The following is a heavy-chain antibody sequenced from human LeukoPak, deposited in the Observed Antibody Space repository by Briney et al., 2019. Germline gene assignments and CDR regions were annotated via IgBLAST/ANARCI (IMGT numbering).Heavy chain of an antibody. CDR3: ARGHWGLDS. CDR2: ISHTGTTM. Sequence: GSLRLSCAASGFTFSSYAMSWVRQAPGKGLEWVSYISHTGTTMYYADSVKGRFTLSRDNARNSLYLQMNSLRAEDTAVYYCARGHWGLDSWGQGTLVTVSS. D-gene: IGHD7-27*01. J-gene: IGHJ4*02. CDR1: GFTFSSYA. V-gene: IGHV3-48*04.